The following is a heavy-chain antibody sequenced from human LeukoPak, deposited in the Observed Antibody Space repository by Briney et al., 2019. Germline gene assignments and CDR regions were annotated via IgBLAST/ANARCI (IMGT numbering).Heavy chain of an antibody. Sequence: ETLSLTCSVSNGSISSYYWSWIRQPPGKEPEWIGYIYYTGTTNYNPSLKSRVTISVDTSKNQFSLNLTSLTTADTAMYYCARDLGYSGNYGAFDIWGQGTTVTVSS. V-gene: IGHV4-59*01. CDR3: ARDLGYSGNYGAFDI. CDR1: NGSISSYY. J-gene: IGHJ3*02. CDR2: IYYTGTT. D-gene: IGHD1-26*01.